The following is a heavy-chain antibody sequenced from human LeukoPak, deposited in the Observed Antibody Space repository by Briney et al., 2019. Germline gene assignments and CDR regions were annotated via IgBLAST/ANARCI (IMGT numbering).Heavy chain of an antibody. CDR1: GGSFSGYY. D-gene: IGHD3-3*01. J-gene: IGHJ3*02. V-gene: IGHV4-34*01. Sequence: SETLSLTCAVYGGSFSGYYWSWIRQPPGKGLEWIGEINHSGSTNYNPSLKSRVTISVDTSKNQFSLKLSSVTAADTAVYYCARVRYDFWSGPHAFDIWGQGTMVTVSS. CDR3: ARVRYDFWSGPHAFDI. CDR2: INHSGST.